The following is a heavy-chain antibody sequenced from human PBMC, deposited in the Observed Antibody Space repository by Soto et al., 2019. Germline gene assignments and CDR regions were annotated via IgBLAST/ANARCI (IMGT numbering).Heavy chain of an antibody. J-gene: IGHJ6*02. CDR3: AMVDVYVTPSPQDV. D-gene: IGHD3-16*01. CDR1: GHTFTSYG. Sequence: QVQLVQSGAEVKNPGASVKVSCKTFGHTFTSYGIGWARQAPGQGLEWMGWINTYNGNTNYAQNLQGRVTLTTDTSTSTAYMELRSLRSNDTAIYYCAMVDVYVTPSPQDVWGQGTTDTVSS. V-gene: IGHV1-18*01. CDR2: INTYNGNT.